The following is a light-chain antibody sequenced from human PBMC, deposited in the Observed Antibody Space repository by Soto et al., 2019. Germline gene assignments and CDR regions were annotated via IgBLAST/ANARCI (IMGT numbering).Light chain of an antibody. J-gene: IGLJ2*01. Sequence: QPVLTQSPSASASLGASVKLTCTLSSGHSNYAIAWHQQQSEKGPRYLMKLNSDGSHSKGDGIPDRFSGSSSGAERYLTISSLQSEDEADYYCQTWGSGILVCGGGTKLTVL. V-gene: IGLV4-69*01. CDR2: LNSDGSH. CDR3: QTWGSGILV. CDR1: SGHSNYA.